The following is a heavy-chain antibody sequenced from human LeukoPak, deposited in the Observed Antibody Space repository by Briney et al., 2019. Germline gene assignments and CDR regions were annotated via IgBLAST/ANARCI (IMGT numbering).Heavy chain of an antibody. CDR2: ISGGGST. Sequence: GSLRLSCTVSGFTVSDNYMCWVRQAPGKGLEWVSTISGGGSTYYADSVKGRFTISRDNSKNTLYLQVNSLRAEDTAVYYCAKGGKWDVTPFDYWGQGTLVTVSS. D-gene: IGHD1-26*01. V-gene: IGHV3-53*01. J-gene: IGHJ4*02. CDR1: GFTVSDNY. CDR3: AKGGKWDVTPFDY.